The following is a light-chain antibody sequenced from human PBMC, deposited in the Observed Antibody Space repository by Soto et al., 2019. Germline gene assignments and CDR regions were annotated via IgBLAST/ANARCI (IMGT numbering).Light chain of an antibody. CDR2: GAS. CDR3: QQYNNWPQT. CDR1: QSVSSN. V-gene: IGKV3-15*01. J-gene: IGKJ3*01. Sequence: EIAMTQSPATLSVSPGERATLSCRASQSVSSNLAWYQQKPGQAPRLLIYGASTRATGIPARFSGSGSGTEFTLTISSLQSEDFAVYYCQQYNNWPQTFGPGTKVDIK.